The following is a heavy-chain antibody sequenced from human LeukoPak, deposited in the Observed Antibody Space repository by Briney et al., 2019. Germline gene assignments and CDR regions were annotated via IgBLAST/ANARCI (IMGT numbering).Heavy chain of an antibody. J-gene: IGHJ4*02. Sequence: GGSLRLSCAPSGFIFSHHGMNWVRQAPGKGLEWVSGIRADAVMTYYADSVKGRFIISRDNSKNTVYLQMNSLSAEDAAVYYCVKDDGWVQYANWGQGTLVTVSS. CDR3: VKDDGWVQYAN. V-gene: IGHV3-23*01. CDR2: IRADAVMT. CDR1: GFIFSHHG. D-gene: IGHD5-24*01.